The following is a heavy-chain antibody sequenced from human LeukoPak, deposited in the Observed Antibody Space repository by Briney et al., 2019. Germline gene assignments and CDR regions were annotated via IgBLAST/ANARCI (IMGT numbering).Heavy chain of an antibody. V-gene: IGHV3-23*01. CDR3: ARYCITTSCLGGDYYYGMDV. J-gene: IGHJ6*04. Sequence: GGSLRRSCAASGFTFSNFAMSWVRQAPGKGLEWVSAISDTTYYADSVKGRFTISRDNPKNTLYLQLNSLRAEDTAVYYCARYCITTSCLGGDYYYGMDVWGKGTTVTVSS. CDR1: GFTFSNFA. CDR2: ISDTT. D-gene: IGHD2-2*01.